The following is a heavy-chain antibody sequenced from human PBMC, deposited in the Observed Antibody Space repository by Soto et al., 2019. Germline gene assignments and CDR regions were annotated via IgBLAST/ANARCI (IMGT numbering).Heavy chain of an antibody. CDR2: IYYSGST. V-gene: IGHV4-59*08. D-gene: IGHD6-13*01. Sequence: PSETLSLTCTVSGGSISSYYWSWIRQPPGKGLEWIGYIYYSGSTNYNPSLKSRVTISVDTSKNQFSLKLSSVTAADTAVYYCARQIIAAAGMDWFDPWGQGTLVTVSS. CDR1: GGSISSYY. CDR3: ARQIIAAAGMDWFDP. J-gene: IGHJ5*02.